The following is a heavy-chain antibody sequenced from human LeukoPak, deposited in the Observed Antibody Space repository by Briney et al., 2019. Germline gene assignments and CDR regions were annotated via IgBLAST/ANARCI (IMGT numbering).Heavy chain of an antibody. Sequence: PGGSLRLPCAASGFAFSSYEMNWVRQAPGKGLEWVSYISRSGGTIDYADSVQGRFIVSRDNAQNSLYLQMISLRVEDTAFYYCARELKGSGFDPWGQGTLVTVSS. J-gene: IGHJ5*02. D-gene: IGHD6-19*01. V-gene: IGHV3-48*03. CDR2: ISRSGGTI. CDR3: ARELKGSGFDP. CDR1: GFAFSSYE.